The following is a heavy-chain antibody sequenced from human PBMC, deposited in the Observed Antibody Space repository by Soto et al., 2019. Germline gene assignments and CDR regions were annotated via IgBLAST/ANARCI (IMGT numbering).Heavy chain of an antibody. V-gene: IGHV1-46*01. Sequence: ASVKVSCKTSGYTFTSYYIHWVRQAPGQGLEWMGIINPSGGSTSYAQKFQGRVTMTSDTSTSTVYMELSSLRSEDTAVYYCTLHGVDFDYWDQGTLVTVST. CDR1: GYTFTSYY. CDR2: INPSGGST. J-gene: IGHJ4*02. CDR3: TLHGVDFDY. D-gene: IGHD4-17*01.